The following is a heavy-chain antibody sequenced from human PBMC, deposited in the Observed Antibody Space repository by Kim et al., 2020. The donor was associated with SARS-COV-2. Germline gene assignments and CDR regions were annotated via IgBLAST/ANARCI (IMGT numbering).Heavy chain of an antibody. J-gene: IGHJ4*02. D-gene: IGHD3-22*01. CDR1: GGTFSSYA. Sequence: SVKVSCKASGGTFSSYAISWVRQAPGQGLEWMGGIIPIFGTANYAQKFQGRVTITADESTSTAYMELSSLRSEDTAVYYCARAPYYYDSSGYYPHFDYWGQGTLVTVSS. CDR3: ARAPYYYDSSGYYPHFDY. V-gene: IGHV1-69*13. CDR2: IIPIFGTA.